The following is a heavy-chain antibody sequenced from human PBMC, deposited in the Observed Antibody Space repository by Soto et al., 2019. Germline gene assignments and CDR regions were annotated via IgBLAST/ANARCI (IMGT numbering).Heavy chain of an antibody. CDR3: ARLDRDYGGGGVPDY. V-gene: IGHV3-21*01. Sequence: EVQLVESGGGLVKPGESLRLSCAASGFTFSDYTMNWVRQAPGKGLEWVSSISSSGDYIYYADSVRGRVTISRDNAKNSLYLQMNSLRVEDTAVYYWARLDRDYGGGGVPDYWGQGTLVTVSS. J-gene: IGHJ4*02. D-gene: IGHD4-17*01. CDR2: ISSSGDYI. CDR1: GFTFSDYT.